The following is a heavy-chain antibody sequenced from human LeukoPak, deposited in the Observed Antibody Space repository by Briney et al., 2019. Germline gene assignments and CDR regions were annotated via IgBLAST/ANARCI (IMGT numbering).Heavy chain of an antibody. Sequence: ASVKVSCKASGYTFTSYDINWVRQATGQGLEWMGWMNPNSGNTGYAQKFQGRVTMTRNTSISTAYMELSSLRSEDTAVYYCATLSGFSSGIGNPFDSWGQGTLVTVSS. D-gene: IGHD1-14*01. V-gene: IGHV1-8*01. CDR1: GYTFTSYD. CDR3: ATLSGFSSGIGNPFDS. J-gene: IGHJ4*02. CDR2: MNPNSGNT.